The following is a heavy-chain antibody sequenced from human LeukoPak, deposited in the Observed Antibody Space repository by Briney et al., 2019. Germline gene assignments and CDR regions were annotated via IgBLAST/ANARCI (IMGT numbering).Heavy chain of an antibody. CDR3: AKLPRYCSGGSCYPLGMDV. D-gene: IGHD2-15*01. CDR2: ISGSGGTT. V-gene: IGHV3-23*01. J-gene: IGHJ6*04. CDR1: GFTFSSYA. Sequence: GSLRLSCAASGFTFSSYAMRWVRQAPGKGLDWVSGISGSGGTTYYADSVKGRFTISRDNSKNTQYLQMNSLRAEDTAVYYCAKLPRYCSGGSCYPLGMDVWGKGTTVIVSS.